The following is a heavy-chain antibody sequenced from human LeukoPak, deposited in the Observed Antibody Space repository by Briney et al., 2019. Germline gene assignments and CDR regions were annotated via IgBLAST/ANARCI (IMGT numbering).Heavy chain of an antibody. CDR1: GGSNSSSNW. D-gene: IGHD6-13*01. J-gene: IGHJ4*02. CDR3: AREYRYSSTFDY. V-gene: IGHV4-4*02. CDR2: IYHSGST. Sequence: PSQTLSLTCAVSGGSNSSSNWWSWVRQPPGKGLEWIGEIYHSGSTNYNPSLKSRVTISVDKSKNQFSLKLSSVTAADTAVYYCAREYRYSSTFDYWGQGTLVTVSS.